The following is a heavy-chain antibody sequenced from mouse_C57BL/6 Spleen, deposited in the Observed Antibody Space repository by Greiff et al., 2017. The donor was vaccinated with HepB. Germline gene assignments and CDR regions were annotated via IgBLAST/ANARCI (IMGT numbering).Heavy chain of an antibody. CDR2: IDPSDSYA. D-gene: IGHD1-1*01. J-gene: IGHJ4*01. CDR1: GYTFTSYW. Sequence: QVHVKQPGAELVMPGASVKLSCKASGYTFTSYWMHWVKQRPGQGLEWIGEIDPSDSYANYNQKFKGKSTLTVDKSSSTAYMQLSSLTSEDSAVYYCARLDYYGSSYAMDYWGQGTSVTVSS. V-gene: IGHV1-69*01. CDR3: ARLDYYGSSYAMDY.